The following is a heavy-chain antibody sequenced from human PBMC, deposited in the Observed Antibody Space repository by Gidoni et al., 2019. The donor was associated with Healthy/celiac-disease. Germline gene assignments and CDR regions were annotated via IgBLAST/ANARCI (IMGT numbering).Heavy chain of an antibody. V-gene: IGHV1-69*01. CDR1: GGTFSSYA. CDR3: ARDDSGYDSRLTYYYYGMDV. J-gene: IGHJ6*02. CDR2: IIPIFGTA. D-gene: IGHD5-12*01. Sequence: QVQLVQSGAEVKKPGSSVKVSCKASGGTFSSYAISWVRQAPGQGLEWMGGIIPIFGTANYAQKFQGRVTITADESTSTAYMELSSLRSEDTAVYYCARDDSGYDSRLTYYYYGMDVWGQGTTVTVSS.